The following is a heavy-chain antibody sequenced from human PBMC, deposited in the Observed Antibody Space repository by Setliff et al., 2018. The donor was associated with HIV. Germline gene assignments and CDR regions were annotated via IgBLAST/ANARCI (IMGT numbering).Heavy chain of an antibody. V-gene: IGHV4-34*01. CDR1: GGSVNGHY. CDR2: ITPSGAT. Sequence: SETLSLTCAVYGGSVNGHYWGWFRQPPGKGLEWIGEITPSGATNHLPSLKSRVTMSLDTSKNQFSLKMTSVTAADTALYYCSNWNTTIDEDAWGQGTLVTVSS. D-gene: IGHD5-18*01. CDR3: SNWNTTIDEDA. J-gene: IGHJ5*02.